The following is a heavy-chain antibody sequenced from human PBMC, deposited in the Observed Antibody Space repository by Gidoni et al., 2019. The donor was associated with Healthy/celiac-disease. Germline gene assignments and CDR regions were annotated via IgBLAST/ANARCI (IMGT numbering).Heavy chain of an antibody. J-gene: IGHJ6*03. CDR1: GGSFSGYS. D-gene: IGHD3-10*01. CDR3: ARGPVVRGVIIIRSYYYYMDV. V-gene: IGHV4-34*01. Sequence: QVQLQQWGAGLLKPSATLSLTCAVYGGSFSGYSWCWIRQPPGKGLEWIGEINQSGSTNYNPSLKSRVTISVDTSKNQFSLKLSSVTAADTAVYYCARGPVVRGVIIIRSYYYYMDVWGKGTTVTVSS. CDR2: INQSGST.